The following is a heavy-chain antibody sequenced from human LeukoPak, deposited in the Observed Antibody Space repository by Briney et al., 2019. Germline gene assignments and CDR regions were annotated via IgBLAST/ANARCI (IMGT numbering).Heavy chain of an antibody. J-gene: IGHJ3*02. CDR3: AVEMSTVRDHDTFDI. CDR1: GFSFSDYY. CDR2: ISSSDSST. D-gene: IGHD5-24*01. V-gene: IGHV3-11*04. Sequence: GGSLRLSCAASGFSFSDYYMSWIRQAPGKGLEWVSYISSSDSSTFYADSVKGRFTISRDNTKNSVYVQMNSLRAEDTGVYYCAVEMSTVRDHDTFDIWGQGTMVTVSS.